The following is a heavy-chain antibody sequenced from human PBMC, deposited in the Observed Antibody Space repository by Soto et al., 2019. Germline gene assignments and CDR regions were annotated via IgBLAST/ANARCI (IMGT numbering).Heavy chain of an antibody. CDR3: ARYTYYDFWSGYNYYYYGMDV. Sequence: PSETLSLTCTVSGGSISSYYWSWIRQPPGKGLEWIGCIYYSGSTNYNPSLKSRVTISVDTSKNQFSLKLSSVTAADTAVYYCARYTYYDFWSGYNYYYYGMDVWGQGTTVTVSS. CDR1: GGSISSYY. D-gene: IGHD3-3*01. V-gene: IGHV4-59*01. J-gene: IGHJ6*02. CDR2: IYYSGST.